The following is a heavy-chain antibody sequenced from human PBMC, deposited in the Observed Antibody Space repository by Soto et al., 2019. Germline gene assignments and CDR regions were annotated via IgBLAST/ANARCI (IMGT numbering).Heavy chain of an antibody. J-gene: IGHJ6*03. V-gene: IGHV1-69*02. Sequence: SVKVSCKASGGTFSSYTISWVRQAPGQRLEWMGRIIPILGIANYAQKFQGRVTITADKSTSTAYMELSSLRSEDTAVYYCARVRERDYYYYYMDVWGKGTTVTVSS. CDR3: ARVRERDYYYYYMDV. CDR2: IIPILGIA. CDR1: GGTFSSYT.